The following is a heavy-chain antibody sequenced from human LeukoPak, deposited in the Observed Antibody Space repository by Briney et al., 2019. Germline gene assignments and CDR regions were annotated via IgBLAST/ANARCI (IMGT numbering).Heavy chain of an antibody. CDR2: IYYTGTT. J-gene: IGHJ6*02. CDR3: ARGYDIDV. CDR1: GGSICNYY. V-gene: IGHV4-59*01. Sequence: SVTLSLNCTVSGGSICNYYWSWIRQPPGKALVGFGYIYYTGTTKYNPSLMSRATISPDTPKNHFSLKLTSVTAADTALFFCARGYDIDVWGQGTTVTVSS.